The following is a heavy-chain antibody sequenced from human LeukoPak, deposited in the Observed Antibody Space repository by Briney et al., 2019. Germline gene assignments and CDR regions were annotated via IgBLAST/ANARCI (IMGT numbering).Heavy chain of an antibody. CDR1: GGSISSYY. V-gene: IGHV4-59*01. CDR2: IYYSGST. D-gene: IGHD3-10*01. CDR3: ARDYGAGSYLGGFDY. J-gene: IGHJ4*02. Sequence: SESLSLTCTVAGGSISSYYWSWIRQPPGKGLEWLGYIYYSGSTNYHPSFRTGAPISVDTSKNQFSLKLSSVTAADTAVDYCARDYGAGSYLGGFDYWGQGTLVTVSS.